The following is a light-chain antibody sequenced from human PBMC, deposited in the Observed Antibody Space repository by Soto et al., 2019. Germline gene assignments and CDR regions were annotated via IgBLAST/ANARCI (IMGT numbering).Light chain of an antibody. J-gene: IGKJ1*01. Sequence: DIQMTQSPSTLSASVGDRVTITCRASQSISSWLAWYQQKPGKAPKLLIYKASSLESGVPSRFSGSGSGTEFTLHNSSLQPDDFANYYCQQYNSSPTFGQGTKVEIK. V-gene: IGKV1-5*03. CDR2: KAS. CDR1: QSISSW. CDR3: QQYNSSPT.